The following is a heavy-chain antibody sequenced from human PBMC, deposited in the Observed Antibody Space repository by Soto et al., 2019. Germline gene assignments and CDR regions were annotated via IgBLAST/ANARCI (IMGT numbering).Heavy chain of an antibody. D-gene: IGHD1-26*01. CDR3: ARAPSGSYSAHGY. CDR2: ISYDGSNK. Sequence: QVQLVESGGGVVQPGRSLRLSCAASGFTFSSYAMHWVRQAPGKGLDWVAVISYDGSNKYYADSVKCRFTISRDNSKNTLYLHMNSLKAEDTTVYYCARAPSGSYSAHGYWGHGTLLTVSS. J-gene: IGHJ4*01. CDR1: GFTFSSYA. V-gene: IGHV3-30-3*01.